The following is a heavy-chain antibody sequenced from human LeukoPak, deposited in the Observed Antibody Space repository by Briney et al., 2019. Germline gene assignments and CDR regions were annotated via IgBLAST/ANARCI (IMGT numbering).Heavy chain of an antibody. D-gene: IGHD3-10*01. CDR1: GFTFSSYS. J-gene: IGHJ4*02. V-gene: IGHV3-21*01. CDR2: ISSSSSYI. Sequence: IPGGSLRLSCAASGFTFSSYSMNWVRQAPGKGLEWVSSISSSSSYIYYADSVKGRFTISRDNAKNSLYLQMNSLRAEDTAVYYCARDLRAVRGTFDYWGQGTLVTVSS. CDR3: ARDLRAVRGTFDY.